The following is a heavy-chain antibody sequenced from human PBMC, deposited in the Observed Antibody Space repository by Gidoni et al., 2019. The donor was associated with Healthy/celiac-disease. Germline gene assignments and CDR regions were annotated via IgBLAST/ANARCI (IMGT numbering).Heavy chain of an antibody. D-gene: IGHD3-3*01. CDR1: GCSISSGGYY. CDR2: IYYSGST. Sequence: QVQLQESGPGLVKPSQTLSLTCTVSGCSISSGGYYWSWIRQHPGKGLEWIGYIYYSGSTYYNPSLKSRVTISVDTSKNQFSLKLSSVTAADTAVYYCARGDLEWFNWFDPWGQGTLVTVSS. CDR3: ARGDLEWFNWFDP. J-gene: IGHJ5*02. V-gene: IGHV4-31*03.